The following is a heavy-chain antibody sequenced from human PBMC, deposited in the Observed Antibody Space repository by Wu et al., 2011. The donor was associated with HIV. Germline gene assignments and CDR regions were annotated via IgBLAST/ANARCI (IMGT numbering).Heavy chain of an antibody. J-gene: IGHJ3*02. CDR3: VRVSYYYDGSGYNDAFDI. V-gene: IGHV1-8*01. Sequence: QVQLVQSGDEVKKPGASVKVSCKASGKGFPTSIVTWVRQAPGQGLEWVGWINPNTGNTGYGEKFQDRVTISTNTSITTAYMEVRRLGSEDTALYYCVRVSYYYDGSGYNDAFDIWGQGTMVSVSS. CDR1: GKGFPTSI. D-gene: IGHD3-22*01. CDR2: INPNTGNT.